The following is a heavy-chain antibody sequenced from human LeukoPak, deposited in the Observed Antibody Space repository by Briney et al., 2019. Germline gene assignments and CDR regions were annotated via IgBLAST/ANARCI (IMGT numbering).Heavy chain of an antibody. D-gene: IGHD3-3*01. CDR2: ISSSSSYI. CDR3: ARGRFNPPLEWLLTQYYYYYYMDV. Sequence: WGSLRLSCAASGFTFSSYSMNWVRQAPGKGLEWVSSISSSSSYIYYADSVKGRFTISRDNAKNSLYLQMNSLRAEDTAVYYCARGRFNPPLEWLLTQYYYYYYMDVWGKGTTVTVSS. J-gene: IGHJ6*03. CDR1: GFTFSSYS. V-gene: IGHV3-21*04.